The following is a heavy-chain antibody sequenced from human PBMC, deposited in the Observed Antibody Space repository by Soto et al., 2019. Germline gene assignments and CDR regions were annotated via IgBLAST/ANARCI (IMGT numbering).Heavy chain of an antibody. CDR3: ASSDTFNYYGMDV. CDR1: GGTFSSYT. J-gene: IGHJ6*02. CDR2: IIPILGIA. V-gene: IGHV1-69*02. Sequence: QVQLVQSGAEVKKPGSSVKVSCKASGGTFSSYTISWVRQAPGQGLEWMGRIIPILGIANYAQKFQGRVTITADKSTSTAYMELSSLRSEDTAVYYCASSDTFNYYGMDVWGQGTTVTVS. D-gene: IGHD3-22*01.